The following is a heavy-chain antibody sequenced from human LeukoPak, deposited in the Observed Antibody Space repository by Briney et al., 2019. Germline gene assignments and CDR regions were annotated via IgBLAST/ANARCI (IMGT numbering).Heavy chain of an antibody. V-gene: IGHV2-5*01. CDR1: GLSLSTSGVG. CDR2: VYWNDDK. J-gene: IGHJ4*02. Sequence: SGPTLVKPTQTLTLTCTFSGLSLSTSGVGVGWIRLPPGKALEWLALVYWNDDKRYSPSLMSRLTITKDTSKNQVILTMTNMGPADTATYYCARTHYGYYPDYWGQGTLVTVSS. D-gene: IGHD3-10*01. CDR3: ARTHYGYYPDY.